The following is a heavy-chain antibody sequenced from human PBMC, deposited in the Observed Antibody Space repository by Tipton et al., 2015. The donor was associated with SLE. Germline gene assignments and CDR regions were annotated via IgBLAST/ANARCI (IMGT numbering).Heavy chain of an antibody. CDR2: ISSSGSTI. CDR3: ARGPPLGQAFDI. V-gene: IGHV3-11*04. D-gene: IGHD7-27*01. CDR1: GGSFSGYY. J-gene: IGHJ3*02. Sequence: SLRLSCAVYGGSFSGYYWSWIRQPPGKGLEWVSYISSSGSTIYYADSVKGRFTISRDNAKNSLYLQMNSLRAEDTAVYYCARGPPLGQAFDIWGQGTMVTVSS.